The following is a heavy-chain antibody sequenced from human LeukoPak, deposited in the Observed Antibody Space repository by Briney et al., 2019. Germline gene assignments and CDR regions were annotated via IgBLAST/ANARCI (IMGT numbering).Heavy chain of an antibody. V-gene: IGHV1-69*13. CDR1: GGTFSSYA. Sequence: SVKVSCKASGGTFSSYAISWVRQAPGQGLGWMGGIIPIFGTANYAQKFQGRVTITADESTSTAYMELSSLRSGDTGVYYCATGGYRYNWNDRNPFDYWGQGTLVTVSS. D-gene: IGHD1-1*01. CDR2: IIPIFGTA. CDR3: ATGGYRYNWNDRNPFDY. J-gene: IGHJ4*02.